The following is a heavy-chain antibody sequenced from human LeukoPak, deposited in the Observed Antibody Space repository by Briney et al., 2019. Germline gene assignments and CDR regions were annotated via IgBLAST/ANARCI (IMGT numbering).Heavy chain of an antibody. Sequence: SETLSLTCTVSGGSISSGGYYWSWIRQHPGKGLEWIGYIYYSGSTYYNPSLKSRVTISVDTSKNQFSLRLSSVTAADTAVYYCAREVISQQQLWDWGQGTLVTVTS. CDR3: AREVISQQQLWD. CDR1: GGSISSGGYY. CDR2: IYYSGST. D-gene: IGHD6-13*01. J-gene: IGHJ4*02. V-gene: IGHV4-31*03.